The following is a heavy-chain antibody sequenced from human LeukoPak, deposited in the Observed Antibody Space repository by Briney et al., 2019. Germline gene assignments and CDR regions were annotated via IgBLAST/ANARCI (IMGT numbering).Heavy chain of an antibody. V-gene: IGHV1-2*02. J-gene: IGHJ4*02. D-gene: IGHD3-3*01. CDR2: INPNSGGT. Sequence: ASVKVSCKASGYTFTSYAMHWVRQAPGQGLEWMGWINPNSGGTNYAQKFQGRVTMTRDTSISTAYMELSRLRSDDTAVYYCARDLNYDFWSGPTWGQGTLVTVSS. CDR3: ARDLNYDFWSGPT. CDR1: GYTFTSYA.